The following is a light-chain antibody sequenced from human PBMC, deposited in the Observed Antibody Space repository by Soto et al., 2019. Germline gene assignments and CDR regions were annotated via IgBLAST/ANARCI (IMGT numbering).Light chain of an antibody. Sequence: QSVLTQPASVSGSPGQSITISCTGTSSDVGGYNYVSWYQQHPGKAPKLMIYDVSNRPSGVSNRFSGSKSGNTASLSISGLQADDEADYYCSSYTSSSTRVFGTGTKVTDL. CDR2: DVS. CDR3: SSYTSSSTRV. CDR1: SSDVGGYNY. V-gene: IGLV2-14*01. J-gene: IGLJ1*01.